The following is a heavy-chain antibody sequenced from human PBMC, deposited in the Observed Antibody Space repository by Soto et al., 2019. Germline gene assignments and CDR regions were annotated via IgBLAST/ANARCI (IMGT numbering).Heavy chain of an antibody. CDR2: IKEDGSEI. V-gene: IGHV3-7*05. J-gene: IGHJ6*02. Sequence: PGGSLRLSCAASGFTFSSSWMSWVRQAPGKGLEWVANIKEDGSEIHYVDSVKGRFTISRDNSENTLYLQMNSLRAEDTAVYYCARVALEGGYDWGFGTQSYYYGMDVWGQGTTVTVSS. CDR1: GFTFSSSW. CDR3: ARVALEGGYDWGFGTQSYYYGMDV. D-gene: IGHD5-12*01.